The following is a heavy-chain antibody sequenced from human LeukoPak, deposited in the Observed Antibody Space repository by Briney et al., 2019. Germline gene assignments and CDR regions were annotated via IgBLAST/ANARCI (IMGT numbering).Heavy chain of an antibody. V-gene: IGHV4-39*01. Sequence: SETLSLTCTVSGGSISSSSYHWGWIRQPPGKGLEWIGSIYYSGSTYYNPSLKSRVTISVDTSKNQFSLKLSSVTAADTAVYYCASLLNTGSWFPNWFDPWGQGTLVTVSS. CDR1: GGSISSSSYH. CDR2: IYYSGST. J-gene: IGHJ5*02. D-gene: IGHD6-13*01. CDR3: ASLLNTGSWFPNWFDP.